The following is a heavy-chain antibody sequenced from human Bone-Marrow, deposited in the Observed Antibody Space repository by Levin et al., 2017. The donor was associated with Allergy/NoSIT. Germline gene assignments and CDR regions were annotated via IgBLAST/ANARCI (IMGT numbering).Heavy chain of an antibody. CDR1: GFTFSNAW. CDR2: IKSKTDGGTT. V-gene: IGHV3-15*01. D-gene: IGHD4-23*01. CDR3: TTEQWMTTVVTGVY. J-gene: IGHJ4*02. Sequence: PGESLKISCAASGFTFSNAWMSWVRQAPGKGLEWVGRIKSKTDGGTTDFAGPVKGRFTISRDDSKNTLYLQMNSLRTEDTAVYYCTTEQWMTTVVTGVYWGQGTLATVSS.